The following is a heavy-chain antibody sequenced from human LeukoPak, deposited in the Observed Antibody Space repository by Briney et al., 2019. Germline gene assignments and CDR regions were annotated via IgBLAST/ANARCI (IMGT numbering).Heavy chain of an antibody. CDR2: ISSSGDTI. CDR1: GFTFSSYE. D-gene: IGHD6-13*01. Sequence: GGSLRLSCAASGFTFSSYEMNWVRQAPGKGLEWVSYISSSGDTIYYADSVKGRSTISRDNAKNSLYLQMNSLRAEDTAVYYCARGTIAAAGYYYFDYWGQGTQVTVSS. V-gene: IGHV3-48*03. J-gene: IGHJ4*02. CDR3: ARGTIAAAGYYYFDY.